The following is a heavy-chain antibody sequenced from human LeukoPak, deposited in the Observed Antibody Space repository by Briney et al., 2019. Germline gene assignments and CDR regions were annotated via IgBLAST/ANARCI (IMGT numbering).Heavy chain of an antibody. Sequence: GGSLRLSCAASGFTFTTYGMYWVRQAPGKGLEWVAVIWNDGSYKHYADSVKGRFTISRDDSKNTIYLQMNGLRAEDTAVYYCARDLWQQMIQGYDYWGQGTLVTVSS. CDR2: IWNDGSYK. D-gene: IGHD6-13*01. CDR1: GFTFTTYG. V-gene: IGHV3-33*01. CDR3: ARDLWQQMIQGYDY. J-gene: IGHJ4*02.